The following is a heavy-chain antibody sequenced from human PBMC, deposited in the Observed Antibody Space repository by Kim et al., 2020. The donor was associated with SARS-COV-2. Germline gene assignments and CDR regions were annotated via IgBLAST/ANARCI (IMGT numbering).Heavy chain of an antibody. Sequence: SVKVSCKASGGTFSSYAISWVRQAPGQGLEWMGGIIPIFGTANYAQKFQGRVTITADKSTSTAYMELSSLRSEDTAVYYCARLQGYGSGSYSYYYYGMDVWGQGTTVTVSS. D-gene: IGHD3-10*01. CDR1: GGTFSSYA. J-gene: IGHJ6*02. CDR3: ARLQGYGSGSYSYYYYGMDV. V-gene: IGHV1-69*06. CDR2: IIPIFGTA.